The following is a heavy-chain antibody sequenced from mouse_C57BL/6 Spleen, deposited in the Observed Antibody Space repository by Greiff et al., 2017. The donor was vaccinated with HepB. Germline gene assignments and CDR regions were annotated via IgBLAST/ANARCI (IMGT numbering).Heavy chain of an antibody. CDR2: IHPNSGST. CDR3: AREYYGSRGYFDV. D-gene: IGHD1-1*01. Sequence: QVQLQQPGAELVKPGASVKLSCKASGYTFTSYWMHWVKQRPGQGLEWIGMIHPNSGSTNYNEKFKSKATLTVGKSSSTAYMQLSSLTSEDSAVYYCAREYYGSRGYFDVWGTGTTVTVSS. J-gene: IGHJ1*03. CDR1: GYTFTSYW. V-gene: IGHV1-64*01.